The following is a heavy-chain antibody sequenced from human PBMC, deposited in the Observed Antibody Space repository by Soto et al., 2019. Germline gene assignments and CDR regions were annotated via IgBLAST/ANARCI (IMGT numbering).Heavy chain of an antibody. CDR1: GFSLTETGMG. CDR3: AHSRSGYFDS. V-gene: IGHV2-5*02. CDR2: IYWDDDK. J-gene: IGHJ4*02. Sequence: QITLKESGPTLVKPTQTLTLTCTFSGFSLTETGMGVGWIRQPPGKALEWLALIYWDDDKRYSPSLKRGLTISKDAPKNQVVLTKTNVDAVDTATYYCAHSRSGYFDSWGQGTLVTVSS.